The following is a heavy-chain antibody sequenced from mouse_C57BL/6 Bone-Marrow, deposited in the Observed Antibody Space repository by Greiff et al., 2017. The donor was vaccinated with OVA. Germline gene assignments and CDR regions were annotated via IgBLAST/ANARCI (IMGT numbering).Heavy chain of an antibody. V-gene: IGHV5-6*01. Sequence: EVQGVESGGDLVKPGGSLKLSCAASGFTFSSYGMSWVRQTPDKRLEWVATISSGGSYTYYPDSVKGRFTISRDNAKNTLYLQMSSLKSEDTAMYYCARYYGSSYVGWYFDVWGTGTTVTVSS. CDR3: ARYYGSSYVGWYFDV. J-gene: IGHJ1*03. CDR2: ISSGGSYT. CDR1: GFTFSSYG. D-gene: IGHD1-1*01.